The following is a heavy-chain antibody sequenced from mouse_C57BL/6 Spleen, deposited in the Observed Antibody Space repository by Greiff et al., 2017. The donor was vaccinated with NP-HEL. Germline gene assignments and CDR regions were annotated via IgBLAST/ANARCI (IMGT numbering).Heavy chain of an antibody. J-gene: IGHJ4*01. CDR1: GYTFTSYW. V-gene: IGHV1-64*01. Sequence: VQLQQPGAELVKPGASVKLSCKASGYTFTSYWMHWVKQRPGQGLEWIGMIHPNSGSTNYNEKFKSKATLTVDKSSSTAYLQLSSLTSEDSAVEYCAREGTGTRAMDYWGQGTSVTVSS. D-gene: IGHD4-1*01. CDR3: AREGTGTRAMDY. CDR2: IHPNSGST.